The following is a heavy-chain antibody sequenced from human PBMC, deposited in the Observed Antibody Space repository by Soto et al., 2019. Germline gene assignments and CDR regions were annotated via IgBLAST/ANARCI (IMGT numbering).Heavy chain of an antibody. V-gene: IGHV3-11*05. D-gene: IGHD6-13*01. Sequence: QVQLVESGGGLVKPGGSLRLSCAVSGFTFSDYYMTWIRQAPGTGLEWVSYISSSTSHTNYADSVKGRFTISRDNVKNSLFLQMNSLSAEDTAVYYCARGRGAAADYFDFWGQGTLVTVSS. CDR3: ARGRGAAADYFDF. J-gene: IGHJ4*02. CDR1: GFTFSDYY. CDR2: ISSSTSHT.